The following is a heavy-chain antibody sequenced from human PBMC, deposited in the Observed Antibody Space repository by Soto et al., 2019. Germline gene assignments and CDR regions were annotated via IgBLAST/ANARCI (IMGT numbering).Heavy chain of an antibody. D-gene: IGHD6-19*01. J-gene: IGHJ2*01. V-gene: IGHV1-69*12. CDR2: FIPIFGTA. Sequence: QVQLVHSGAEVKKPGSSVKVSCKASGGTFSSYAISWVRQAPGQGLEWMGGFIPIFGTANYAQKFQGRVTITADESTSTAYMELSSLRSEDTAVYYCAREAPIAVAGQGYFDLWGRGTLVTVSS. CDR3: AREAPIAVAGQGYFDL. CDR1: GGTFSSYA.